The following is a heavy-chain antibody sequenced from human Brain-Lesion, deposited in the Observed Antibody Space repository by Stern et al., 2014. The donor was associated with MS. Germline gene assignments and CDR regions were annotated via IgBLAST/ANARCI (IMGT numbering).Heavy chain of an antibody. CDR1: GFRFSSYA. D-gene: IGHD3-16*02. Sequence: VQLVQSGGGFVQPGGSLRLSCAASGFRFSSYAMHWVRQAPGKGLEWVAVISGGGRSTYYADSVKGRFTISRDKSKNTLFLQMNSLRAEDTAVYYCVKGVWGGYLNAFDMWGQGTMVTVSS. J-gene: IGHJ3*02. CDR2: ISGGGRST. CDR3: VKGVWGGYLNAFDM. V-gene: IGHV3-23*04.